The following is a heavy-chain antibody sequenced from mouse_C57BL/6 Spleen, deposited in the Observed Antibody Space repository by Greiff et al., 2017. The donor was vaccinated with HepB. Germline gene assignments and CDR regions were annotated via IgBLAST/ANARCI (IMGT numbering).Heavy chain of an antibody. CDR2: IYPGDGDT. D-gene: IGHD3-1*01. Sequence: VMLVESGAELVKPGASVKISCKASGYAFSSYWMNWVKQRPGKGLEWIGQIYPGDGDTNYNGKFKGKATLTADKSSSTAYMQLSSLTSEDSAVYFCARSRTGVGAIDYWGQGTSVTVSS. CDR3: ARSRTGVGAIDY. J-gene: IGHJ4*01. CDR1: GYAFSSYW. V-gene: IGHV1-80*01.